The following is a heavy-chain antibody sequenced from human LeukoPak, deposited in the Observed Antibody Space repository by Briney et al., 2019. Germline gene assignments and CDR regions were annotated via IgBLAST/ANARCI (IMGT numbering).Heavy chain of an antibody. CDR1: GGSISSSSYY. D-gene: IGHD2-2*02. Sequence: PSETLSLTCTVSGGSISSSSYYWGWIRQPPGKGLEWIGSIYYSGSTYYNPSLKSRVTISVDTSKNQFSLKLYCASLNGYCSSTSCYTKYYYYYYYMDVWGKGTTVTVSS. J-gene: IGHJ6*03. CDR3: CYTKYYYYYYYMDV. CDR2: IYYSGST. V-gene: IGHV4-39*01.